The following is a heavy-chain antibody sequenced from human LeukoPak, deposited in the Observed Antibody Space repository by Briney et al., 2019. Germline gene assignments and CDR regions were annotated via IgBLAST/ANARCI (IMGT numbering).Heavy chain of an antibody. CDR3: ARAKGYSYGYGLYYFDY. J-gene: IGHJ4*02. D-gene: IGHD5-18*01. CDR2: IIPIFGTA. V-gene: IGHV1-69*06. CDR1: GYTFTSYA. Sequence: GASVKVSCKASGYTFTSYAMNWVRQAPGQGLEWMGGIIPIFGTANYAQKFQGRVTITADKSTSTAYMELSSLRSEDTAVYYCARAKGYSYGYGLYYFDYWGQGTLVTVSS.